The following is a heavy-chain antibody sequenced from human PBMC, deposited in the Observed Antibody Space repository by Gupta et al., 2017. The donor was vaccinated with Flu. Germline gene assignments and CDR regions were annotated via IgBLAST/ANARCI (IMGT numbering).Heavy chain of an antibody. CDR3: ARDSGISYFDY. Sequence: QVQLVESGGGVVQPGRSLRLSCAASGFTFSSYGMHWVRQAPGKGLEWVAVIWYDGSNKYYADSVKGRFTISRDNSKNTLYLQMNSLRAEDTAVYYCARDSGISYFDYWGQGTLVTVSS. CDR2: IWYDGSNK. V-gene: IGHV3-33*01. CDR1: GFTFSSYG. J-gene: IGHJ4*02. D-gene: IGHD6-25*01.